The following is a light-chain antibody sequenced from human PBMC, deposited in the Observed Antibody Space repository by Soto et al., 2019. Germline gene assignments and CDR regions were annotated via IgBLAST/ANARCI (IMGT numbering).Light chain of an antibody. V-gene: IGKV4-1*01. CDR3: QQYYNNPRT. J-gene: IGKJ1*01. Sequence: DIVMTQSPDSLAVSLGERATINCKSSQSVLYSSNNKNYLAWFQQKPGQPPKLLIYWASTRESGVPDRFSGSGSGTDFTLTISSLQADDVAVYYCQQYYNNPRTFGQGTKVEIK. CDR2: WAS. CDR1: QSVLYSSNNKNY.